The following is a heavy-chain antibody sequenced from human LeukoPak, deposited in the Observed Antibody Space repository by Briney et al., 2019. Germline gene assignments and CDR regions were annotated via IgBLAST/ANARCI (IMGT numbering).Heavy chain of an antibody. V-gene: IGHV3-23*01. Sequence: GGSLRLSCGASGFTFSRYAMSWVRQAPGKGLQWVSQIDGSGGAIYYADSVKGRFTISRDNSKNTLYLQMNSLRAEDTAVYYCAKGSCGGDCPLPYFHYWGQGTLVTVSS. CDR3: AKGSCGGDCPLPYFHY. CDR1: GFTFSRYA. J-gene: IGHJ4*02. CDR2: IDGSGGAI. D-gene: IGHD2-21*02.